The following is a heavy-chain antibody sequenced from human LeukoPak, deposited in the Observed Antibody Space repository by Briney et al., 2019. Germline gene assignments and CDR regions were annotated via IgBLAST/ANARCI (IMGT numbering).Heavy chain of an antibody. CDR3: ARGASGVYTVTTSWFDP. CDR2: INPNSGGT. J-gene: IGHJ5*02. Sequence: ASVKVSCKASGYTFTGYYMHWVRQAPGQGLEWMGWINPNSGGTNYAQKFQGRVTMTRDTSISTAYMELSRLRSDDTAVYYCARGASGVYTVTTSWFDPWGQGSLVTVSS. V-gene: IGHV1-2*02. D-gene: IGHD4-17*01. CDR1: GYTFTGYY.